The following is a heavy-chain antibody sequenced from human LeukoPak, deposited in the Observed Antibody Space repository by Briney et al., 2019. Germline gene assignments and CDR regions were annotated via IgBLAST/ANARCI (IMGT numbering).Heavy chain of an antibody. D-gene: IGHD1-1*01. J-gene: IGHJ3*02. V-gene: IGHV1-69*01. CDR3: HARTNAWNDVSAFDI. Sequence: SVKVSCKASGGTFSSYAISWVRQAPGQGLEWMGGIIPIFGTANYAQKFQGRVTITADESTSTAYMELSSLRSEDTAVYYCHARTNAWNDVSAFDIWGQGTMVTVSS. CDR2: IIPIFGTA. CDR1: GGTFSSYA.